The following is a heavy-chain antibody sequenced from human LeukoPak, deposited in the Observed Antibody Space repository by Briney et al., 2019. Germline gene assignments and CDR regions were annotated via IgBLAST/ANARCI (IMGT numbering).Heavy chain of an antibody. CDR2: IYHSGST. CDR3: ARGYYYYGMDV. Sequence: SQTLSLTCVVSGGSISSGGYSWSWIRQPPGKGLEWIGYIYHSGSTYYNPSLKSRVTISVDRSKNQFSLKLSSVTAADTAVYYCARGYYYYGMDVWGQGTTVTVSS. V-gene: IGHV4-30-2*01. CDR1: GGSISSGGYS. J-gene: IGHJ6*02.